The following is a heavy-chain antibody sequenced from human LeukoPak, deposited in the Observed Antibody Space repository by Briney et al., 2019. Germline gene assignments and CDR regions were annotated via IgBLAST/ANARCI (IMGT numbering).Heavy chain of an antibody. Sequence: GGSLRLSCAASGFTFSSYAMSWVRQAPGKGLEWVSAISGSGGSTYYADSVRGRFTISRDNSKDTLYLQMNSLRAEDTAVYYCARRYCANGICYYFDYWGQGTLVTVSS. CDR2: ISGSGGST. D-gene: IGHD2-8*01. V-gene: IGHV3-23*01. CDR3: ARRYCANGICYYFDY. CDR1: GFTFSSYA. J-gene: IGHJ4*02.